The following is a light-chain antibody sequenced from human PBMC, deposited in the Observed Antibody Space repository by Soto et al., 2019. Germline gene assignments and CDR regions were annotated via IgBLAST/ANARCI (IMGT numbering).Light chain of an antibody. Sequence: DSHITQSPSTLSAYVGDRVTITCRASQSISSWLAWHQQKPGKAPRLLIYKASNLESGVPSRFSGSGSGTEFTLTITSLQPDDSATYYCQQYNDNWTFGQGTKVDIK. J-gene: IGKJ1*01. CDR1: QSISSW. V-gene: IGKV1-5*03. CDR2: KAS. CDR3: QQYNDNWT.